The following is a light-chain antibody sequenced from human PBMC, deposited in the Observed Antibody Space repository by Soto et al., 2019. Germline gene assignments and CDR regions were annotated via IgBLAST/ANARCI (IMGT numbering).Light chain of an antibody. CDR3: QKRSNWPPWT. V-gene: IGKV3-15*01. CDR2: GAS. J-gene: IGKJ1*01. CDR1: QTINNN. Sequence: VMTQAPATPSVSPGERATLSCRASQTINNNVAWYQLKDGQVPRLVIYGASTRATDIPARFSGSGSGTEFTLTISSLQSEDFAVYYCQKRSNWPPWTFGQGTKVDIK.